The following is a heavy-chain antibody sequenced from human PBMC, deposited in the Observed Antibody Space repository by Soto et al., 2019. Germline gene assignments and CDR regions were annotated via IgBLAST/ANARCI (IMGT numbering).Heavy chain of an antibody. CDR1: GYTFTSYD. J-gene: IGHJ6*02. V-gene: IGHV1-8*01. Sequence: ASVKVSCKASGYTFTSYDINWVRQATGQGLEWMGWMSPNSGNTGYAQKFQGRVTMTRNTSISTAYMELSSLRSEDTAVYYCARDYGVPGENYYYYGMDVWGQGTTVTVSS. CDR3: ARDYGVPGENYYYYGMDV. D-gene: IGHD4-17*01. CDR2: MSPNSGNT.